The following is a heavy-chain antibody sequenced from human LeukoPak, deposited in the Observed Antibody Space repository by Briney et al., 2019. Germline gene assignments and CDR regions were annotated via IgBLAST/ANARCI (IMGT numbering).Heavy chain of an antibody. Sequence: SVKVSCKASGGTFSSYAISWVRQAPGQGLEWMGGIIPIFGTANYAQKFQGRVTITADKSTSTAYMELSSLRSEDTAVYYCARRGRSSLGELSSWGQGTLVTVSP. CDR3: ARRGRSSLGELSS. D-gene: IGHD3-16*02. CDR1: GGTFSSYA. J-gene: IGHJ5*02. CDR2: IIPIFGTA. V-gene: IGHV1-69*06.